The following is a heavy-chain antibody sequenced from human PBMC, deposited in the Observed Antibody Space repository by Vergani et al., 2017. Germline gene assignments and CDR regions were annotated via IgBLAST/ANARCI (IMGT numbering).Heavy chain of an antibody. Sequence: EVQRLESGGDLVQRGGSLRLFCAASGFFFTTYAMRCVRQARGKGLEWVSTINTNGDYTRYGDSVKGRFTISRDNSKSTLYLQMNSLRAEDTAICYCAKGGWNYWFDSWGQGTLVIVS. V-gene: IGHV3-23*01. CDR3: AKGGWNYWFDS. CDR1: GFFFTTYA. D-gene: IGHD1-1*01. J-gene: IGHJ5*01. CDR2: INTNGDYT.